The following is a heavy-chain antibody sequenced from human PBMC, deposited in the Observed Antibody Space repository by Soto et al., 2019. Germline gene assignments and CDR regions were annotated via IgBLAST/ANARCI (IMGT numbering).Heavy chain of an antibody. J-gene: IGHJ4*02. CDR3: AGAVITLNYFDY. Sequence: QLQLQESGPGLVKPSETLSLTCTVSGGSISSSSYYWGWIRQPPGKGLEWIGSIYYSGSTYYNPSLKSRVTISVDTSKNQFSLKLSSVTAADTAVYYCAGAVITLNYFDYWGQGTLVTVSS. CDR2: IYYSGST. CDR1: GGSISSSSYY. D-gene: IGHD3-22*01. V-gene: IGHV4-39*01.